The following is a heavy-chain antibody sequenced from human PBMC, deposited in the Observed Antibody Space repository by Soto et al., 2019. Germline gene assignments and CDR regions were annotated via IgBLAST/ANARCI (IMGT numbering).Heavy chain of an antibody. V-gene: IGHV4-30-4*01. CDR1: GDSISSGDNY. J-gene: IGHJ4*02. D-gene: IGHD3-3*01. CDR3: ARAGHPQYDFWRGYALDY. Sequence: QVQLQESGPGLVKPSQTLSLTCTVSGDSISSGDNYWTWIRQTPGKVLEWIGNIHNTGSTYYNPSHKSRIITSIDTSKSPLPLSLTSVAAADTAVYYCARAGHPQYDFWRGYALDYWDPGTLITVSS. CDR2: IHNTGST.